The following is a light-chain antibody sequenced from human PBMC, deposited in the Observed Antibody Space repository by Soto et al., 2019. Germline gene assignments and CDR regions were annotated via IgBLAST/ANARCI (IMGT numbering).Light chain of an antibody. CDR2: AAS. CDR1: HIISTY. Sequence: DIQMTQSPSSLSASLGDRVTITCRASHIISTYLNWYQQKPGKAPKSLIYAASNLQSGVPSRFSGSGSGTDFTLTISSLQPEDFATYYCQQSFNTPITFGQGTRLEI. V-gene: IGKV1-39*01. CDR3: QQSFNTPIT. J-gene: IGKJ5*01.